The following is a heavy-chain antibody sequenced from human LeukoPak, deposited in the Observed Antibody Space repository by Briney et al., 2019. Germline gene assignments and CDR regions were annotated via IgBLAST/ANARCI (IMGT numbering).Heavy chain of an antibody. Sequence: ASVKVSCKASGYTFTSYGISWVRQAPGQGLEWMGWVSTYNGNTNYAQKFQGRVTITTDESTSTAYMELSSLRSEDTAVYYCATGPDPYYFYMDVWGKGTTVTVSS. CDR3: ATGPDPYYFYMDV. J-gene: IGHJ6*03. D-gene: IGHD1-14*01. CDR1: GYTFTSYG. CDR2: VSTYNGNT. V-gene: IGHV1-18*01.